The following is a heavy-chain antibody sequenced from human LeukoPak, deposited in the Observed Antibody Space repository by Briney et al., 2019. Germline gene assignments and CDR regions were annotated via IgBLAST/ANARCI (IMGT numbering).Heavy chain of an antibody. D-gene: IGHD6-19*01. V-gene: IGHV1-69*13. CDR1: GGTFSSYA. J-gene: IGHJ3*02. CDR2: IIPIFGTA. CDR3: RGYSSGWYFKGAFDI. Sequence: GASVKVSCKASGGTFSSYAISWVRQAPGQGLEWMGGIIPIFGTANYAQKFQGRVTITADESTSTAYMELSSLRSEDTAAYYCRGYSSGWYFKGAFDIWGQGTMVTVSS.